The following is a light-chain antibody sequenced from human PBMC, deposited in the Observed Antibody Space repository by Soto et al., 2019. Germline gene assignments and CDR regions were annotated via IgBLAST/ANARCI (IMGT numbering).Light chain of an antibody. V-gene: IGKV2-30*02. Sequence: DVVMTQSPLSLPVTLGQPASISCRSSHRPAHNNGNTYLNWFHQRPGQPPRRLIYKVSERDSGVPDRFSGSGSGTDFTLKISRVEAEDVGVYYCMQSIHWPYTFGQGTKLEIK. CDR2: KVS. CDR1: HRPAHNNGNTY. CDR3: MQSIHWPYT. J-gene: IGKJ2*01.